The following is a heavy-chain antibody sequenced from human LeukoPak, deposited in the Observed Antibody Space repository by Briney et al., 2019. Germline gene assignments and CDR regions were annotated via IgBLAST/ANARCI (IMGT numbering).Heavy chain of an antibody. Sequence: ASVKVSCKASGYTFTSYYMHWVRQAPGQGLEWMGIINPSGGSTSYAQKFQGRVTMTRDTSTSTVYMELSSLGSEDTAVYYCARARYSSGWTGGYYFDYWGQGTLVTVSS. J-gene: IGHJ4*02. CDR2: INPSGGST. D-gene: IGHD6-19*01. V-gene: IGHV1-46*01. CDR3: ARARYSSGWTGGYYFDY. CDR1: GYTFTSYY.